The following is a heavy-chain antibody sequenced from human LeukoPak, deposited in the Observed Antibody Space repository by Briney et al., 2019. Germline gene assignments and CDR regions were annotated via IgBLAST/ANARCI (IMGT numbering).Heavy chain of an antibody. CDR3: AKGDDIGKQPGAYYFDN. J-gene: IGHJ4*02. D-gene: IGHD5-18*01. V-gene: IGHV3-23*01. CDR1: GFTFSRHA. CDR2: TGLNSVNT. Sequence: PGGSLRLSCAASGFTFSRHAMSWVRQAPGKGLEWVSTTGLNSVNTLCVDSVKGRCTVSRDNSRNTLDLQIDNLRVDDTAVYYCAKGDDIGKQPGAYYFDNWGQGTLVTVSS.